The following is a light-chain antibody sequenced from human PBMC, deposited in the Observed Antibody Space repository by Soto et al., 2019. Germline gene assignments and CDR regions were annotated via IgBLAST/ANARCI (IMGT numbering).Light chain of an antibody. CDR1: SSDVGGYNY. V-gene: IGLV2-8*01. CDR3: RSYAGSNNGV. CDR2: EVN. J-gene: IGLJ3*02. Sequence: QSALTQPPSASGSPGQSVTISCTGTSSDVGGYNYVSWYQQHTGKAPKLLIYEVNKRPSGVPDRFSGSNSGNTASLTVSGLQAEDEADYYCRSYAGSNNGVFGGGTKLTVL.